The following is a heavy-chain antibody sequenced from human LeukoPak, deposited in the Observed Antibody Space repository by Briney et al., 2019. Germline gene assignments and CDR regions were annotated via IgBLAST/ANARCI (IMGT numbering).Heavy chain of an antibody. CDR2: INPNSGGT. V-gene: IGHV1-2*02. D-gene: IGHD3-3*01. CDR1: VYTFTGYY. J-gene: IGHJ6*02. Sequence: ASVKVSCKASVYTFTGYYMHWVRQAPGQGLEWMGWINPNSGGTKYAQKFQGRVTMTRDTSISTAYMELSRLRSDDTAVYYCASEITIFGVVTPGRYYYGMDVWGQGTTVTVSS. CDR3: ASEITIFGVVTPGRYYYGMDV.